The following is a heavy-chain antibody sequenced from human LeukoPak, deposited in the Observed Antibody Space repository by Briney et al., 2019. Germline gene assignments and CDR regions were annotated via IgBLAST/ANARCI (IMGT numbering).Heavy chain of an antibody. CDR2: INPNSGGT. Sequence: ASVKVSCKASGYTFTSYGISWVRQAPGQGLEWMGWINPNSGGTNYAQKFQGRVTMTRDTSISTAYMELSRLRSDDTAVYYCASGYDFWSGYYYTGNNWFDPWGQGTLVTVSS. J-gene: IGHJ5*02. V-gene: IGHV1-2*02. D-gene: IGHD3-3*01. CDR3: ASGYDFWSGYYYTGNNWFDP. CDR1: GYTFTSYG.